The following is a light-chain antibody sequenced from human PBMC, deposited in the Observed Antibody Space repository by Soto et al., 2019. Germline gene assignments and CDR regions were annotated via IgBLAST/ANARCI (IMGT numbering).Light chain of an antibody. CDR2: WAS. J-gene: IGKJ3*01. Sequence: DIVMTQSPDSLAVSLGERATINCKSSQSVLYSSNNKNYLAWYQQKPGQPPKLLIYWASTRESGVPSRFSASGSGTDFTLTISSLQPEDFATYYCQQDLRPPLTFGPGTKVDIK. V-gene: IGKV4-1*01. CDR1: QSVLYSSNNKNY. CDR3: QQDLRPPLT.